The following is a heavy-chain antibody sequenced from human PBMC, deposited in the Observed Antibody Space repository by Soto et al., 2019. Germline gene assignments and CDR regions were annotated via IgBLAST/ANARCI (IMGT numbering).Heavy chain of an antibody. CDR3: ARGFEGSPGAFDI. J-gene: IGHJ3*02. Sequence: PSETLSLTCTVSGGSISSYYWSWFRQPPGKGLEWIGYIYYSGSTNYNPSLKSRVTISVDTSKNQFSLKLSSVTAADTAVYYCARGFEGSPGAFDIWGQGXMVTVSS. V-gene: IGHV4-59*01. CDR1: GGSISSYY. D-gene: IGHD1-26*01. CDR2: IYYSGST.